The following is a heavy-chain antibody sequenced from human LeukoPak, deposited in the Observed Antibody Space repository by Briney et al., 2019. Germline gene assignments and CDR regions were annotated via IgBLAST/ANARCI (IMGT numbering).Heavy chain of an antibody. J-gene: IGHJ4*02. V-gene: IGHV1-69*01. CDR2: IIPIFGTA. CDR3: ARATYSYGYVPFDY. D-gene: IGHD5-18*01. Sequence: ASVKVSCKASGGTFSSYAISWVRQAPGQGLEWMGGIIPIFGTANYAQKFQGRVTITADESTSTAYMELSSLRSEDTAVYYCARATYSYGYVPFDYGGQGTLVTVSS. CDR1: GGTFSSYA.